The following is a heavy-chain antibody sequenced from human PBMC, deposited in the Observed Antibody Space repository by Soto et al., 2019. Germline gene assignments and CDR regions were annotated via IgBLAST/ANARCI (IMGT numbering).Heavy chain of an antibody. D-gene: IGHD6-13*01. CDR1: GFTFDDYA. V-gene: IGHV3-9*01. CDR2: ISWNSGTI. CDR3: AKDMRGGSSSSRYYYGLDV. J-gene: IGHJ6*02. Sequence: EVQLVESGGGLVQPGRSLRLSCAASGFTFDDYAMHWVRQAPGKGLEWVSGISWNSGTIVYADSVKGRFTISRDNAKNRLXXQMNSLRGEDTALYYCAKDMRGGSSSSRYYYGLDVWGQGTTVTVSS.